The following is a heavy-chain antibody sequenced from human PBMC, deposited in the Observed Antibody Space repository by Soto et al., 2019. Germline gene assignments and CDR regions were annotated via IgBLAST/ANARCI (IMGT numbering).Heavy chain of an antibody. Sequence: QVQPGQPAAELKNPGSSVKVSCQASGSTFSSYAFSWLRQSPGQELERMGGIIPIFATANYTQKFQARVTSAADDSTSKAYMELSSLRSEYTAVYYCASEDINRYFNFDYWVQGTMVTVSS. CDR3: ASEDINRYFNFDY. CDR2: IIPIFATA. J-gene: IGHJ4*02. D-gene: IGHD3-9*01. CDR1: GSTFSSYA. V-gene: IGHV1-69*01.